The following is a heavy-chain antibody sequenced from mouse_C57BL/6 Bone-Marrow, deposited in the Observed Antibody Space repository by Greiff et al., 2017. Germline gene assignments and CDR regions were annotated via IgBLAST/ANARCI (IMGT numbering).Heavy chain of an antibody. Sequence: DVKLVESGGGLVKPGGSLKLSCAASGFTFSSYAMSWVRQTPEKRLEWVATISDGGSYTYYPDKVKGRFTISRDKAKNNLYLQMSHLKSEDTAMYYCARLAFDFWGRGTTLTVSS. CDR2: ISDGGSYT. V-gene: IGHV5-4*03. CDR3: ARLAFDF. CDR1: GFTFSSYA. J-gene: IGHJ2*01.